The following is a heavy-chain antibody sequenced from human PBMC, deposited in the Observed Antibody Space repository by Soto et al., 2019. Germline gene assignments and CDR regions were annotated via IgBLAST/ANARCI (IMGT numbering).Heavy chain of an antibody. V-gene: IGHV3-30-3*01. J-gene: IGHJ4*02. CDR2: ISYDGSNK. D-gene: IGHD3-22*01. Sequence: QVQLVESGGGVVQPGRSLRLSCAASGFTFSSYAMHWVRQAPGKGLEWVAVISYDGSNKYYADSVKGRFTISRDNSKNTLYLQMNSLRAEDTAVYYCARESYYDSSGLDYWGQGTLVTVSS. CDR1: GFTFSSYA. CDR3: ARESYYDSSGLDY.